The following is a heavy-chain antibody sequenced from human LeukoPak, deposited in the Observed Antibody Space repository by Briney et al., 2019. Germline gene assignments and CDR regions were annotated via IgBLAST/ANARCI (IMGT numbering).Heavy chain of an antibody. V-gene: IGHV3-7*01. CDR1: GFTFSDHW. CDR2: INQDGSEI. Sequence: GGSLRLSCGTSGFTFSDHWMHWVRQAPGKGLEWVANINQDGSEIYYLDSVKGRFTISRDNANNSLFLEMSSLRAEDTAVYYCARHYGRIAMITVLDVWGKGTTVSVAS. D-gene: IGHD3-16*01. J-gene: IGHJ6*04. CDR3: ARHYGRIAMITVLDV.